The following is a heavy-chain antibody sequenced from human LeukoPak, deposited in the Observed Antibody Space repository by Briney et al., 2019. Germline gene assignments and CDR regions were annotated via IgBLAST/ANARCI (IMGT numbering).Heavy chain of an antibody. J-gene: IGHJ5*02. Sequence: GGSLRLSCAASGFTFSSCSMNWVRQAPGKGLEWVSSISSSSSYIYYADSVKGRFTISRDNAKNSLYLQMNSLRAEDTAVYYCARAPAYNWNDLWGQGTLVTVSS. CDR3: ARAPAYNWNDL. CDR1: GFTFSSCS. CDR2: ISSSSSYI. D-gene: IGHD3-16*01. V-gene: IGHV3-21*01.